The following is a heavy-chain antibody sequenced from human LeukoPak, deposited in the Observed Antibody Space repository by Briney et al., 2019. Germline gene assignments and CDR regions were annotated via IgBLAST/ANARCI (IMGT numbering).Heavy chain of an antibody. CDR1: GGSISSSSYY. J-gene: IGHJ4*02. D-gene: IGHD3-22*01. Sequence: PSETLSLTCTVSGGSISSSSYYWGWIRQPPGKGLEWIGSIYYTGSTYYNPSLKSRVTISVDTSKNQFSLKVTSVTAADTAVYYCARRQDYYDSSGPDYWGQGTLVTVSS. CDR2: IYYTGST. CDR3: ARRQDYYDSSGPDY. V-gene: IGHV4-39*07.